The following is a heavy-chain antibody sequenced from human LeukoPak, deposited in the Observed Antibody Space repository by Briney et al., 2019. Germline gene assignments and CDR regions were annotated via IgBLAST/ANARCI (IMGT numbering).Heavy chain of an antibody. V-gene: IGHV3-33*08. CDR3: ARDEVRRASGYTFDY. Sequence: GGSLRLSCAASGFTFSSYGMHWVRQAPGKGLEWVSAIRGSGGNTYYADSVKGRFTISRDNSKNTLYLQMNSLRAEDTAVYYCARDEVRRASGYTFDYWGQGTLVTVSS. CDR2: IRGSGGNT. CDR1: GFTFSSYG. D-gene: IGHD5-12*01. J-gene: IGHJ4*02.